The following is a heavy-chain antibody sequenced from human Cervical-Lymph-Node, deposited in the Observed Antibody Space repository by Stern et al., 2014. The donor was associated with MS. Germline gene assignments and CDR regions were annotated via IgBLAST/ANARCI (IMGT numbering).Heavy chain of an antibody. CDR2: ISAYNGNT. CDR1: GYTFTSYG. V-gene: IGHV1-18*01. D-gene: IGHD2-15*01. Sequence: VQLVESGAEVNKPGASVKVSFKATGYTFTSYGISWERKAPGQGLEWMGWISAYNGNTNDAQKLQGRVTMTTDTSTSTAYMELRSLRSDDTAVYNCARGLLGSENAFDIWGQGTMVTVSS. J-gene: IGHJ3*02. CDR3: ARGLLGSENAFDI.